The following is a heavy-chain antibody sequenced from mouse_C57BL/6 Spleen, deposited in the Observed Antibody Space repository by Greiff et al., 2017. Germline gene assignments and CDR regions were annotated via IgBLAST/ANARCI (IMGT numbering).Heavy chain of an antibody. D-gene: IGHD1-1*01. Sequence: EVQLVESGEGLVKPGGSLKLSCAASGFTFSSYAMSWVRQTPEKRLEWVAYISSGGGYIYYADTVKGRFTISRDNARNTLYLQMSSLKSEDTAMYYCTFTTVVAPHWYFDVWGTGTTVTVSS. CDR2: ISSGGGYI. CDR3: TFTTVVAPHWYFDV. V-gene: IGHV5-9-1*02. CDR1: GFTFSSYA. J-gene: IGHJ1*03.